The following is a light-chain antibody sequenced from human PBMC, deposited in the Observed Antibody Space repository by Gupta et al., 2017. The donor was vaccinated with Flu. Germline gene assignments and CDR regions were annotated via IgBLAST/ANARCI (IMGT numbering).Light chain of an antibody. CDR2: RDN. CDR1: TSNIGSYY. V-gene: IGLV1-47*01. Sequence: STSNIGSYYVYWYQQFPGTAPKLLIERDNQRRSGVPDRFSGSKSGTSASLAVSGLRSEDEGDYYCAVWEASLNGPIFGGGTKLTVL. CDR3: AVWEASLNGPI. J-gene: IGLJ2*01.